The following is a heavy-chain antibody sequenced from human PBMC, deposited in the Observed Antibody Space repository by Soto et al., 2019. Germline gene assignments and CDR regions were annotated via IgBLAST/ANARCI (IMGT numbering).Heavy chain of an antibody. CDR2: IKSKTDGGTT. J-gene: IGHJ6*02. Sequence: EVQLVQSGGGLVKPGGSLRLSCAASGFTFSNAWMNWVRQAPGKGLEWVGRIKSKTDGGTTDYAAPVKGRFTISRDDSKNTLYLQMNSLKTEDTAVYYCTTDIYGSGSYYIAYYYYYGMDVWGQGTTVTVSS. CDR1: GFTFSNAW. CDR3: TTDIYGSGSYYIAYYYYYGMDV. D-gene: IGHD3-10*01. V-gene: IGHV3-15*07.